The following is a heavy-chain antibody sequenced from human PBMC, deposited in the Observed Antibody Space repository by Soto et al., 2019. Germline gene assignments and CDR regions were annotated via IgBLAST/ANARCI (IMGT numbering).Heavy chain of an antibody. Sequence: GASVKVSCKASGYTFTSYGISWVRQAPGQGLEWMGWISAYNGNTNYAQKLQGRVTMTTDTSTSTAYMELRSLRSDDTAVYYCARLKLRLGELSFNWFDPWGQGTLVTVS. J-gene: IGHJ5*02. CDR3: ARLKLRLGELSFNWFDP. CDR2: ISAYNGNT. CDR1: GYTFTSYG. D-gene: IGHD3-16*02. V-gene: IGHV1-18*01.